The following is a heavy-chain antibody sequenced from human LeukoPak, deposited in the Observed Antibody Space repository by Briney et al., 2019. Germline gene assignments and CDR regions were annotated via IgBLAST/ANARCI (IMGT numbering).Heavy chain of an antibody. Sequence: GGSLRLSCAASGFTFSSYAMSWARHATGQGREWTSSISGSGGSTYYADCVKGRVTLYRDNPKNTLYPKINSLRAEDTAVYYYAKVDFIAVAGIFDYWGQGTLVTVSS. CDR2: ISGSGGST. CDR3: AKVDFIAVAGIFDY. CDR1: GFTFSSYA. V-gene: IGHV3-23*01. D-gene: IGHD6-19*01. J-gene: IGHJ4*02.